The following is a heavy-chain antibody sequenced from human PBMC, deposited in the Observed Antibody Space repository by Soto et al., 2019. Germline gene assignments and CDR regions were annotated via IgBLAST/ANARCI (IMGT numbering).Heavy chain of an antibody. CDR1: GFTFSNAW. D-gene: IGHD2-21*01. CDR2: IKRKNDGGTK. CDR3: TTSFARYYYYYGMDV. V-gene: IGHV3-15*07. J-gene: IGHJ6*02. Sequence: GGSLRLSCAASGFTFSNAWMNWVRQAPGKGLEWVGRIKRKNDGGTKDYAAPVKGRFNISRDDSKNTLYLQMNSLKTEDTAVYYCTTSFARYYYYYGMDVWGQGTTVTVSS.